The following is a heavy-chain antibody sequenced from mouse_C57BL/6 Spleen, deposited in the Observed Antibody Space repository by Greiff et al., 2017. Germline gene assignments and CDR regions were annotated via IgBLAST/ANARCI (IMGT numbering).Heavy chain of an antibody. Sequence: QVQLKQSGPELVKPGASVKISCKASGYAFSSSWMNWVKQRPGKGLEWIGRIYPGDGDTNYNGKFKGKATLTADKSSSTAYMQLSSLTSEDSAVYFCARIHATIFDYWGQGTTLTVSS. V-gene: IGHV1-82*01. D-gene: IGHD6-1*01. CDR1: GYAFSSSW. J-gene: IGHJ2*01. CDR3: ARIHATIFDY. CDR2: IYPGDGDT.